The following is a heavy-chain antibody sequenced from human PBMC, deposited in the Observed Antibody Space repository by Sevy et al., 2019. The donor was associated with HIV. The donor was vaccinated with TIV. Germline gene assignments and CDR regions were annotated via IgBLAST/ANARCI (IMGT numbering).Heavy chain of an antibody. CDR1: GFTFSSYN. J-gene: IGHJ4*02. CDR2: ISGSSNYI. Sequence: GGSLRLSCAASGFTFSSYNMNWVRQAPGKGLEWVSSISGSSNYIYYAESLTGRFIISRDNAKNTVYLQMNSLRPDDTAVYFCSRGPPDGSYDYFDYWGQGTLVTVS. CDR3: SRGPPDGSYDYFDY. V-gene: IGHV3-21*06. D-gene: IGHD1-26*01.